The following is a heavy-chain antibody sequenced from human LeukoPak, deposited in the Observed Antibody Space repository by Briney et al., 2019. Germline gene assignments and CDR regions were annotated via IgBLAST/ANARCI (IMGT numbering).Heavy chain of an antibody. J-gene: IGHJ3*02. V-gene: IGHV1-69*13. CDR2: IIPIDGTA. Sequence: SVKVSCKASRDTFTRCAFSWVRQAPGQGLEWMGGIIPIDGTADFGQKFQGRVTITADESTSTAYMELSSLRSEDTAIYYCARDPGAPVRAFDIWGQGTMVTVSS. D-gene: IGHD3-10*01. CDR1: RDTFTRCA. CDR3: ARDPGAPVRAFDI.